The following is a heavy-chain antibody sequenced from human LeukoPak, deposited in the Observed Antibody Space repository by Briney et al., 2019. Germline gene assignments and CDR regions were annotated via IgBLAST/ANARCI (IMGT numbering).Heavy chain of an antibody. Sequence: PSETLSLTCAVYGDSFSGYYWTWIRQPPGKELEWIGEINHSGSTNYNPSLKSRVTISVDTSKNQFSLNLTSVTAADTVIYYCATNVPGTTYFDPWGQGTLVTVSS. CDR2: INHSGST. J-gene: IGHJ4*02. V-gene: IGHV4-34*01. D-gene: IGHD1-14*01. CDR3: ATNVPGTTYFDP. CDR1: GDSFSGYY.